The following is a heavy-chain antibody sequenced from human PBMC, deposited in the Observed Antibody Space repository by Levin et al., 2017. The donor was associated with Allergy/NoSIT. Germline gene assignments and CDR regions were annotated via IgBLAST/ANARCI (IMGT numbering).Heavy chain of an antibody. J-gene: IGHJ6*02. CDR1: GFTFSSYG. CDR3: AKDRYGYGDHYYYGMDV. CDR2: ISYDGSNK. Sequence: GGSLRLSCAASGFTFSSYGMHWVRQAPGKGLEWVAVISYDGSNKYYADSVKGRFTISRDNSKNTLYLQMNSLRAEDTAVYYCAKDRYGYGDHYYYGMDVWGQGTTVTVSS. D-gene: IGHD4-17*01. V-gene: IGHV3-30*18.